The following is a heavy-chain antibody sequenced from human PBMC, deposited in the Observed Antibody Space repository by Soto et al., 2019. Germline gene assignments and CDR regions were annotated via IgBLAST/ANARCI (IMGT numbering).Heavy chain of an antibody. CDR1: GFTFTSSA. D-gene: IGHD2-21*01. J-gene: IGHJ6*02. CDR3: AADSLIHRRGYYGMDV. V-gene: IGHV1-58*01. Sequence: GASVKVSCKASGFTFTSSAVQWVRQARGQRLEWIGWIVVGSGNTNYAQKFQERVTITRDMSTSTAYMELSSLRSEDTAVYYCAADSLIHRRGYYGMDVWGQGTTVTVYS. CDR2: IVVGSGNT.